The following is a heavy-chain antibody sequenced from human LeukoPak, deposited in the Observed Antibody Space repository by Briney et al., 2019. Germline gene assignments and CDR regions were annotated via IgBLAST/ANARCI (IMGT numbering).Heavy chain of an antibody. Sequence: GGSLRLSCAASGFTVSSNYMSWVRQAPGKGLEWVSVIYSGGSTYYADSVKGRFTISSDNSKNTLYLQMNSLRAEDTAVYYCARDSNSAFYSWGQGTLVTVSS. CDR1: GFTVSSNY. CDR3: ARDSNSAFYS. D-gene: IGHD1-26*01. CDR2: IYSGGST. V-gene: IGHV3-66*02. J-gene: IGHJ4*02.